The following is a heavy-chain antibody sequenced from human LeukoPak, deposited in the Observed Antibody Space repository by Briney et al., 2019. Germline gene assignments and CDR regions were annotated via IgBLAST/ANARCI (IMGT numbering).Heavy chain of an antibody. V-gene: IGHV3-30*18. Sequence: GRSLRLSCAASGFTFSSYGMHWVRQAPGKGLEWVAVISYDGSNKYYADSVKGRFTISRDNSKNTLYLQMNSLRAEDTAVYYCVKSNSGSYYDLLRKFDYWGQGTLVTVSS. D-gene: IGHD1-26*01. CDR3: VKSNSGSYYDLLRKFDY. CDR1: GFTFSSYG. CDR2: ISYDGSNK. J-gene: IGHJ4*02.